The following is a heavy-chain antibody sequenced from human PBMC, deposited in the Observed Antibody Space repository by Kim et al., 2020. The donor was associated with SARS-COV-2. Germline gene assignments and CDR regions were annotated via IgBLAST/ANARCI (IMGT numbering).Heavy chain of an antibody. CDR2: INAGNGNT. CDR3: AREGAGSVYYYYYGMDV. V-gene: IGHV1-3*01. Sequence: ASVKVSCKASGYTFTSYAMHWVRQAPGQRLEWMGWINAGNGNTKYSQKFQGRVTITRDTSASTAYMELSSLRSEDTAVYYCAREGAGSVYYYYYGMDVWGQGTTVTVSS. D-gene: IGHD2-15*01. CDR1: GYTFTSYA. J-gene: IGHJ6*02.